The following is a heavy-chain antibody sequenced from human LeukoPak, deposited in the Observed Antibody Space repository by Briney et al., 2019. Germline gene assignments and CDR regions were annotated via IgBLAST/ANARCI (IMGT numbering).Heavy chain of an antibody. CDR3: AKGSGSSSWLGYYYYMDV. CDR1: GFTFSSYG. D-gene: IGHD6-13*01. V-gene: IGHV3-33*06. CDR2: IWYDGSNK. J-gene: IGHJ6*03. Sequence: GGSLRLSCAASGFTFSSYGMHWVRQAPGKGLEWVAVIWYDGSNKYYADSVKGRFTISRDNSKNTLYLQMNSLGAEDTAVYYCAKGSGSSSWLGYYYYMDVWGKGTTVTVSS.